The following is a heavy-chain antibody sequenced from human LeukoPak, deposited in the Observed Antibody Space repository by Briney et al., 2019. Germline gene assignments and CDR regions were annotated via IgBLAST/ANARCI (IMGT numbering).Heavy chain of an antibody. D-gene: IGHD6-13*01. V-gene: IGHV1-18*01. CDR3: ARASDISWPFEN. CDR1: GYSFSTYG. CDR2: IRAKNANT. Sequence: ASVKVSCKASGYSFSTYGIVWVRQAPGQGLEWMGWIRAKNANTKSSQQVQGRVTMTADSSAAIAYLDLRSLRTDDTAVYYCARASDISWPFENWGQGTLVIVSS. J-gene: IGHJ1*01.